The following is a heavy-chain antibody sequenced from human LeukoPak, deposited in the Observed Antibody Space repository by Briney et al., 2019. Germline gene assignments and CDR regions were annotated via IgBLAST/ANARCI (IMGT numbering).Heavy chain of an antibody. Sequence: PGGSLRLSCAASGFTFSSNWMSWVGKAPGKGLGWVANIKQDGSEKYYVDSVKGRFTISRDNAKNSLYLQMNSLRAEDTAVYYCARHFRYYYDSSITFDYWGQGTLVTVSS. CDR2: IKQDGSEK. CDR3: ARHFRYYYDSSITFDY. CDR1: GFTFSSNW. V-gene: IGHV3-7*01. J-gene: IGHJ4*02. D-gene: IGHD3-22*01.